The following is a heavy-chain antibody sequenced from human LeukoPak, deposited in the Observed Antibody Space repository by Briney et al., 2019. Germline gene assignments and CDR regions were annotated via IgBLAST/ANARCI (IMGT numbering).Heavy chain of an antibody. V-gene: IGHV5-51*01. CDR2: IYPGDSDT. CDR1: GYSFTSYW. D-gene: IGHD3-22*01. CDR3: ASHYYDSSGYYYVYAFDI. J-gene: IGHJ3*02. Sequence: GESLKISCKGSGYSFTSYWIGWVRQVPGKGLEWMGIIYPGDSDTRYSPSFQGQVTISADKSISTAYLQWSSLKASDTAMYYCASHYYDSSGYYYVYAFDIWGQGTMVTVSS.